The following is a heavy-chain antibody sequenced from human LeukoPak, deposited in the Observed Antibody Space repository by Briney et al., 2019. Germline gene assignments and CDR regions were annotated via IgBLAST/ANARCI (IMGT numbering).Heavy chain of an antibody. V-gene: IGHV1-46*03. CDR2: INPSGGST. D-gene: IGHD3-3*01. J-gene: IGHJ6*03. Sequence: ASVKVSCKASGYTFTSYYMHWVRQAPGQGLEWMGIINPSGGSTSYADKFQGRVTMTRDTSTSTVYMEMSSLRSEDTAVYYCARAGGYYDFWSGYYTSYYYYMDVWGKGTTVTVSS. CDR1: GYTFTSYY. CDR3: ARAGGYYDFWSGYYTSYYYYMDV.